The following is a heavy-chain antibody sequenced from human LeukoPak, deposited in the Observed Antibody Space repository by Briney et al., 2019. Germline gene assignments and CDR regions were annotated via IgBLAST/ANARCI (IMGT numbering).Heavy chain of an antibody. CDR3: AKDRTTAALDP. Sequence: SETLSLTCAVYGGSFSGYYWSWIRQSPGKGLEWIGEINHRGSTNYNPSLKRRVTISVDTSKNQFSLKLSSVTAADTAVYYCAKDRTTAALDPWGQGTLVTVSS. J-gene: IGHJ5*02. D-gene: IGHD6-13*01. CDR2: INHRGST. CDR1: GGSFSGYY. V-gene: IGHV4-34*01.